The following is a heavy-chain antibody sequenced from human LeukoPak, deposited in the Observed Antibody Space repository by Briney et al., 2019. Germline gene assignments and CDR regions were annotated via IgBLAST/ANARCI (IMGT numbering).Heavy chain of an antibody. V-gene: IGHV3-15*01. Sequence: GGSLRLSCAASGFTFSNAWMSWVRQAPGKGLEWVGRIKSKTDGGTTDYAAPVKGRFTISRDDSKNTLYLQMNGLKTEDTAVYYCTTDSGARPGNYWGQGTLVTVSS. CDR1: GFTFSNAW. D-gene: IGHD2-15*01. J-gene: IGHJ4*02. CDR3: TTDSGARPGNY. CDR2: IKSKTDGGTT.